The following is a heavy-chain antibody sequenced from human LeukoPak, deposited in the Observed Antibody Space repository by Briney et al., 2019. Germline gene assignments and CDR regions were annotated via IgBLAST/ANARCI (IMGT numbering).Heavy chain of an antibody. V-gene: IGHV3-48*03. J-gene: IGHJ6*03. Sequence: GGSLRLSCAASGFRFSSYEMNWVRQAPGKGLEWVSYISRSATTIYYADSVKGRFTISRDNAKNSLYLQMNSLRAEDTAVYYCARDNGPPNYYYYMDVWGKGTTVTVSS. CDR1: GFRFSSYE. CDR2: ISRSATTI. CDR3: ARDNGPPNYYYYMDV.